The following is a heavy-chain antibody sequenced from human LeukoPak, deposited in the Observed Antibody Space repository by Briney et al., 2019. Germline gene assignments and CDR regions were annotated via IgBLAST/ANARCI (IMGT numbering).Heavy chain of an antibody. Sequence: SETLSLTCTVSGGSISSSSYYWSWIRQPPGKGLEWIGEINHSGSTNYNPSLKSRVTISVDTSKNQFSLKLSSVTAADTAVYYCARGLRYYGSGSLRFDPWGQGTLVTVSS. CDR2: INHSGST. CDR3: ARGLRYYGSGSLRFDP. CDR1: GGSISSSSYY. V-gene: IGHV4-39*07. D-gene: IGHD3-10*01. J-gene: IGHJ5*02.